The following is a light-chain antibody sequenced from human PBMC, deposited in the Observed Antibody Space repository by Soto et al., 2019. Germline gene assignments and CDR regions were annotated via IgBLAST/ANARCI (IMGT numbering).Light chain of an antibody. Sequence: QSELTQPPSVSEAPRQRVTISCCGSSSNIGNNAVNWYQQLPGKAPKLLIYYDDLLPSGVSDRFSGSKSGTSASLAISGLQSEDEADYYCAAWDDSLNGVVFGGGTKLTVL. CDR1: SSNIGNNA. CDR3: AAWDDSLNGVV. J-gene: IGLJ2*01. CDR2: YDD. V-gene: IGLV1-36*01.